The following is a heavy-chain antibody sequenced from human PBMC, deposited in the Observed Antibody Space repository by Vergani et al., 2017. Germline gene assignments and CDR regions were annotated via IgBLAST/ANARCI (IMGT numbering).Heavy chain of an antibody. CDR2: IIPILGIA. Sequence: QVQLVQSGAEVKKPGSSVKVSCKASGGTFSSYTISWVRQAPGQGLEWMGRIIPILGIANYAQKFQGRVTITADKSTSTAYMELSSLRSEDTDVYYCARGHSGYDWEDYFDYWGQGTLVTVSS. V-gene: IGHV1-69*02. J-gene: IGHJ4*02. D-gene: IGHD5-12*01. CDR3: ARGHSGYDWEDYFDY. CDR1: GGTFSSYT.